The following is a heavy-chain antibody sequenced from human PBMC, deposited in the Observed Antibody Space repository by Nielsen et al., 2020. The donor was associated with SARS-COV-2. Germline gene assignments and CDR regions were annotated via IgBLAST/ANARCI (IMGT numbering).Heavy chain of an antibody. D-gene: IGHD5-18*01. V-gene: IGHV3-30-3*01. CDR3: AKDLSDELHAYSHGVGGYFDY. CDR1: GFTFIKYA. J-gene: IGHJ4*02. Sequence: GESLKIYCAASGFTFIKYAMHWVRQAPGQGLEWVATISHDGASRDYADSAKGRLTIYRDNSKSTLYLQMSSLRPEDTAVYYCAKDLSDELHAYSHGVGGYFDYWGQGSLVTVSS. CDR2: ISHDGASR.